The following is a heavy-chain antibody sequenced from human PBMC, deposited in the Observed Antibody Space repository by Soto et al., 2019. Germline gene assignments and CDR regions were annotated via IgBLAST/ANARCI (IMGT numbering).Heavy chain of an antibody. D-gene: IGHD2-2*01. Sequence: EASVKVSCKASGYTFTSYAMHWVRQAPGQRLEWMGWINAGNGNTKYSQKFQGRVTITRDTSVSTAYMELSSLRSEDTAVYYCAREGKYQLLFYYYYYMDVWGKGTTVTVSS. CDR3: AREGKYQLLFYYYYYMDV. V-gene: IGHV1-3*01. J-gene: IGHJ6*03. CDR2: INAGNGNT. CDR1: GYTFTSYA.